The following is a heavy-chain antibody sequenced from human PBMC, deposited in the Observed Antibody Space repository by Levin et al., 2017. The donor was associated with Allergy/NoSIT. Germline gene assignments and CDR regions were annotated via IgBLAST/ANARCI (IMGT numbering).Heavy chain of an antibody. CDR3: ARSLWFGELLSH. V-gene: IGHV3-64*01. D-gene: IGHD3-10*01. CDR1: GFTFSSYA. Sequence: ASVKVSCAASGFTFSSYAMHWVRQAPGKGLEYVSAISSNGGSTYHANSVEGRFTISRDNSKNTLYLQMGSLRAEDMAVYYCARSLWFGELLSHWGQGTLVTVSS. J-gene: IGHJ4*02. CDR2: ISSNGGST.